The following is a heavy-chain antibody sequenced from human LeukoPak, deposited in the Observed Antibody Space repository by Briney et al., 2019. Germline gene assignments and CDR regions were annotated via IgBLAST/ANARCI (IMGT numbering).Heavy chain of an antibody. J-gene: IGHJ4*02. D-gene: IGHD2-15*01. Sequence: SETLSLTCAVSGGSISSGGYSWSWIRQPPGKGLEWIGYIYHSGSSYYNPSLNSRVTISLDRSKKQFSLKVSSVTAADTAVYYCARGLSSRGNDYWGQGTLVTASS. CDR2: IYHSGSS. CDR3: ARGLSSRGNDY. CDR1: GGSISSGGYS. V-gene: IGHV4-30-2*01.